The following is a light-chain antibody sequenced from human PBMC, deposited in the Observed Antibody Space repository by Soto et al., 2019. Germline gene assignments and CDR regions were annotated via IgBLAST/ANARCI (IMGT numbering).Light chain of an antibody. J-gene: IGLJ3*02. CDR2: EVS. CDR1: SSDVGGYNY. CDR3: CSCTNTNTLV. V-gene: IGLV2-14*01. Sequence: QSALTQPASVSGSPGQSITISCTGTSSDVGGYNYVSWYQHHPGKAPKVMIYEVSNRPSGVSNRFSGSKSGNTASLTISVLQAEDEAEYYCCSCTNTNTLVFGGGTKLTVL.